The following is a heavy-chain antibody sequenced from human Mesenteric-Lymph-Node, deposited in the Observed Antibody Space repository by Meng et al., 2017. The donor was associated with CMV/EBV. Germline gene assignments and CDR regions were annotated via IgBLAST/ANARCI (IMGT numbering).Heavy chain of an antibody. V-gene: IGHV4-61*01. CDR1: GGSVSSGSYY. J-gene: IGHJ6*02. Sequence: SETLSLTCIVSGGSVSSGSYYWSCIRQPPGKGLEWIGYIYYSGSTNYNPSLKSRVTILVDTSKNQFSLNLTSVTAADTAVYYCARLQYAYYYAMDVWGQGSTVTVSS. D-gene: IGHD5-24*01. CDR2: IYYSGST. CDR3: ARLQYAYYYAMDV.